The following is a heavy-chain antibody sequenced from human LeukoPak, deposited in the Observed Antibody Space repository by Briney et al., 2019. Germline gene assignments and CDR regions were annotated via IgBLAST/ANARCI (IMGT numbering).Heavy chain of an antibody. CDR1: GGSISTYY. CDR3: ARAQLNLLVDFGMDV. CDR2: IYYSGST. J-gene: IGHJ6*02. Sequence: SETLSLTCSVSGGSISTYYWSWIRQPPGKGLEWIGYIYYSGSTNYDPSLKSRVTISVDTSKNQFSLKLTSVTAADTAVYYCARAQLNLLVDFGMDVWGQGTTVTVSS. V-gene: IGHV4-59*01. D-gene: IGHD1-1*01.